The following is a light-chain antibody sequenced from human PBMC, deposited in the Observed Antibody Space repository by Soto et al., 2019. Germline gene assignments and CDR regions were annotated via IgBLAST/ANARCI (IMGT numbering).Light chain of an antibody. CDR3: SSYTRSNTWV. CDR2: EVS. V-gene: IGLV2-14*01. J-gene: IGLJ3*02. CDR1: RTDAGGYNY. Sequence: QSALTQPASMSGSPGQSITISCTGTRTDAGGYNYVSWYQQHPAKVPKLLIYEVSNRPSGVSNRFSGSKSGSTASLTISGLQPEDECDYYCSSYTRSNTWVFGGGTQLTVL.